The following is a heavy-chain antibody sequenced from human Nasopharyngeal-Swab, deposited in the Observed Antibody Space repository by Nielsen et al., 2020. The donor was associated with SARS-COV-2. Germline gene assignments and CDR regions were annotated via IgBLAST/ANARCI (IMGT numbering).Heavy chain of an antibody. D-gene: IGHD3-16*01. Sequence: ASVKVSCKASGYTFTNYAMHWVRQAPGQGLEWMGWINTNTREPTYAQDFTGRFAFSLDTSVSTAYLQITSLKADDTAVYYCARDWGFYGMDVWGQGTTVIVSS. J-gene: IGHJ6*02. CDR2: INTNTREP. CDR3: ARDWGFYGMDV. V-gene: IGHV7-4-1*02. CDR1: GYTFTNYA.